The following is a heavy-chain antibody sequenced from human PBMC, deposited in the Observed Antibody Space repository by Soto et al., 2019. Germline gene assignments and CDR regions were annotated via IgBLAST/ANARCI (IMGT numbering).Heavy chain of an antibody. CDR2: IYYSGNT. Sequence: SETLSLTCTVSGGSVSSGDYFWSWLRQSPGKRLEWIAYIYYSGNTNYNPSLKSRATISVDTSKSQVSLTLTSMTAADAALYYCARSPNYYYYGFDVWGQGTAVTVSS. J-gene: IGHJ6*02. D-gene: IGHD3-10*01. CDR1: GGSVSSGDYF. CDR3: ARSPNYYYYGFDV. V-gene: IGHV4-61*08.